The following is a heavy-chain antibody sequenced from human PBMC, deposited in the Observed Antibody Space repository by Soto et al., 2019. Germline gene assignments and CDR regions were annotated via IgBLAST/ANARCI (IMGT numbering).Heavy chain of an antibody. CDR2: ISGYNANT. V-gene: IGHV1-18*01. D-gene: IGHD6-13*01. CDR3: VRDSSSWFYYYYGMDV. Sequence: QVQLKQSGPEVRKPGASVRVSCKASGYIFTNFGICWVRQAPVQGLAWMGWISGYNANTHYAQKVSGRASMTTDPSTGAAYMHLRSLRSDDTAIYYCVRDSSSWFYYYYGMDVWGQGTTVTVSS. CDR1: GYIFTNFG. J-gene: IGHJ6*02.